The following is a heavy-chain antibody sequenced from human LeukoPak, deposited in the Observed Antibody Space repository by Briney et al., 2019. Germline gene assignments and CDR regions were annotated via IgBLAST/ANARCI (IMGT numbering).Heavy chain of an antibody. J-gene: IGHJ3*02. CDR2: LNPNSGGT. CDR3: ARGYCSGGSCYVGDAFDI. V-gene: IGHV1-2*02. D-gene: IGHD2-15*01. CDR1: GYTFTGYY. Sequence: ASVKLSCKSSGYTFTGYYMHWVRQAPGQGLEWMGWLNPNSGGTNYAQKFRGSVTMTRDTSISTAYMELSRLRSDDTAVYYCARGYCSGGSCYVGDAFDIWGQGTMVTVSS.